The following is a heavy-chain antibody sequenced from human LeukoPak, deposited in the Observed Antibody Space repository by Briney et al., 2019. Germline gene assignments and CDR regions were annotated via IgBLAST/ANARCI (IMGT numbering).Heavy chain of an antibody. J-gene: IGHJ4*02. V-gene: IGHV3-21*06. CDR1: GLTFSTSG. CDR2: IGPTGFDR. Sequence: GGSLRLSCTTSGLTFSTSGFNWVPQAPGKGLEWVASIGPTGFDRYHADSIKGRFTISRDNANNFLYLQMDSLRAEDTAVYYCATETNGRHYDYWGQGTLLTVSS. D-gene: IGHD1-14*01. CDR3: ATETNGRHYDY.